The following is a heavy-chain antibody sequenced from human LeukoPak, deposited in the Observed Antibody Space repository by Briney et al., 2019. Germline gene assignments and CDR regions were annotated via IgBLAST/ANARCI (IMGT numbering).Heavy chain of an antibody. J-gene: IGHJ4*02. V-gene: IGHV4-34*01. Sequence: SETLSLTCAVYGGSFSGYYWSWIRQPPGKGLEWIGEINHSGSTNYNPSLKSRVTILVDTSKNQFSLKLSSVTAADTAVYYCARGYRGYSPDYWGQGTLVTVSS. CDR1: GGSFSGYY. CDR2: INHSGST. D-gene: IGHD5-18*01. CDR3: ARGYRGYSPDY.